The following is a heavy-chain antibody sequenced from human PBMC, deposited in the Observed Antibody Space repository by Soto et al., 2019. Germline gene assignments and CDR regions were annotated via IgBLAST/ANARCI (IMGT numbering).Heavy chain of an antibody. Sequence: PGGSLRLSCAASGFTFSSYWMHWVRQAPGKGLVWVSRINSDGSSTSYADSVKGRFTISRDNAKNTLYLQMNSLSTEDTAVYYCAMRRYDFWSGYYSGYYYYGMDVWGQGTTVTVSS. V-gene: IGHV3-74*01. D-gene: IGHD3-3*01. CDR3: AMRRYDFWSGYYSGYYYYGMDV. CDR2: INSDGSST. J-gene: IGHJ6*02. CDR1: GFTFSSYW.